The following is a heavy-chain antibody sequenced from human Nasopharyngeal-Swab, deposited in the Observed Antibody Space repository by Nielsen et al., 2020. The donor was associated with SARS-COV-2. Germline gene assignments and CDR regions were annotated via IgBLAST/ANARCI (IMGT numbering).Heavy chain of an antibody. Sequence: GSLRLSCTVSGGAISSYSWSWIRQSPGRGLEWIGYMYYSGITSYNPSLKSRVTISVDMSKKQFSLNLNSVTAADTAVYYCARHRRDFGSETGASLWGMDLWGQGTTVTVSS. CDR3: ARHRRDFGSETGASLWGMDL. CDR1: GGAISSYS. CDR2: MYYSGIT. J-gene: IGHJ6*02. D-gene: IGHD3-3*01. V-gene: IGHV4-59*08.